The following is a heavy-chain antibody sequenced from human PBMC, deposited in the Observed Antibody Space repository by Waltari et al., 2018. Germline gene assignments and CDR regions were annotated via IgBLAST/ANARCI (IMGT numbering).Heavy chain of an antibody. J-gene: IGHJ4*02. V-gene: IGHV3-30-3*01. CDR1: GFTFSSYA. CDR3: ARDRGATYYDILTGYLHY. CDR2: ISYDGSNK. D-gene: IGHD3-9*01. Sequence: QMQLVESGGGVVQPGRSLRLSCAASGFTFSSYAMHWVRQAPGKGLEWVAVISYDGSNKYYADSVKGRFTISRDNSKNTLYLQMNSLRAEDTAVYYCARDRGATYYDILTGYLHYWGQGTLVTVSS.